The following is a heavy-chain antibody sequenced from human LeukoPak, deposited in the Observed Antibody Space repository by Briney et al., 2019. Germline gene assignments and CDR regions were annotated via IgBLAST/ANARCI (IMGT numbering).Heavy chain of an antibody. CDR3: TTVSWGSWSY. D-gene: IGHD7-27*01. CDR2: IRSKRYDGAI. V-gene: IGHV3-49*03. Sequence: GGSLRLSCTTSGFIFGDYVMGWFRQAPGKGLEWVAFIRSKRYDGAIEYAASVEGRFTISRDDSNSIAYLQMNSLKTEDTAVYYCTTVSWGSWSYWGQGTLVTVSS. CDR1: GFIFGDYV. J-gene: IGHJ4*02.